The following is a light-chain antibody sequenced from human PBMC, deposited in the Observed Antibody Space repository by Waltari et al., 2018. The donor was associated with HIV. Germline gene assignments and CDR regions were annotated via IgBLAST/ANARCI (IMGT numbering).Light chain of an antibody. V-gene: IGLV1-44*01. J-gene: IGLJ3*02. CDR3: ATWEDSLNGRGV. CDR2: SNN. Sequence: QSVLTQPPSASGTPVQRVTISCSGSSSNIGSNTVNWYQQLPGTAPKLLIYSNNQRPSGVPDRCYGSKSGTSASLAISGLQSEEEADYDCATWEDSLNGRGVFGGGTKLTVL. CDR1: SSNIGSNT.